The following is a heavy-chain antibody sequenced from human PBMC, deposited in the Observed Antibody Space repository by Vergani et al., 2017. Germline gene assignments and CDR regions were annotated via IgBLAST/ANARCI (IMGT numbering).Heavy chain of an antibody. CDR2: INPSGGST. CDR3: ARDRPTYYYDSSGRAGFAEDD. V-gene: IGHV1-46*03. CDR1: GGTFSSYA. J-gene: IGHJ4*02. Sequence: QVQLVQSGAEVKKPGSSVKVSCKASGGTFSSYAISWVRQAPGQGLEWMGIINPSGGSTSYAQKFQGRVTMTRDTSTSTVYMELSSLRSEDTAVYYCARDRPTYYYDSSGRAGFAEDDWDQGTLVTVSS. D-gene: IGHD3-22*01.